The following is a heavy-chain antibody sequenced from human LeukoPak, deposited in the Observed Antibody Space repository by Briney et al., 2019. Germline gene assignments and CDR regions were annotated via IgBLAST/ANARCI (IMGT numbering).Heavy chain of an antibody. V-gene: IGHV3-21*01. CDR3: VRDRGRYDSSGYYYEGYFDY. CDR1: GFTFTSYS. D-gene: IGHD3-22*01. Sequence: GGSLRPSCAASGFTFTSYSMNWVRLAPGKGLEWVSCISSRSNYIYYADSVKGRFTISRDNAKNSLYLQMNSLRAEDTAVYYCVRDRGRYDSSGYYYEGYFDYWGQGTLVTVSS. J-gene: IGHJ4*02. CDR2: ISSRSNYI.